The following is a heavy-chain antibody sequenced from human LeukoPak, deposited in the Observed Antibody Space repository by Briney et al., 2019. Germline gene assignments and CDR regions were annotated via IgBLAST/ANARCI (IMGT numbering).Heavy chain of an antibody. CDR2: IFYGGST. CDR1: GGSISSNSYY. Sequence: SETLSLTCTVSGGSISSNSYYWGWIRQPPGKGLEWIGSIFYGGSTYSNPSLKRRVTISVDTSKNQFSLKLSSVTAADTAVYYCARGSSWLPQNWGQGTLVTVSS. D-gene: IGHD6-19*01. CDR3: ARGSSWLPQN. V-gene: IGHV4-39*07. J-gene: IGHJ4*02.